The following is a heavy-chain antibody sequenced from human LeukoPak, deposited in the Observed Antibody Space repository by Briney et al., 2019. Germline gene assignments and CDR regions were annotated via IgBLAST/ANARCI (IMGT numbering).Heavy chain of an antibody. CDR2: MNPNSGNT. CDR3: ARTPPSGSYYGGGWFDP. V-gene: IGHV1-8*01. Sequence: ASVKASCKASGYTFTSYDINWVRQATGQGLEWMGWMNPNSGNTGYAQKFQGRVTMTRNTSISTAYMELSSLRSEDTAVYYCARTPPSGSYYGGGWFDPWGQGTLVTVSS. D-gene: IGHD1-26*01. J-gene: IGHJ5*02. CDR1: GYTFTSYD.